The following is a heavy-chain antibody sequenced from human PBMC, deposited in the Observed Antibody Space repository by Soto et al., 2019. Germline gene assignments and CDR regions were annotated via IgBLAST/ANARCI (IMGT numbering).Heavy chain of an antibody. J-gene: IGHJ4*02. V-gene: IGHV3-23*01. Sequence: EVQLLESGGGLVQPGGSLRLSCAASGFTFSSYAMSWVRQAPGKGLEWVSAISGSGGSTYYADSVKGRFTISRDKSKNTPDLQINRLRAEDKGGYYLSKDLIVTFGGVIANFDYWGQGTLVTVSS. CDR3: SKDLIVTFGGVIANFDY. CDR2: ISGSGGST. D-gene: IGHD3-16*02. CDR1: GFTFSSYA.